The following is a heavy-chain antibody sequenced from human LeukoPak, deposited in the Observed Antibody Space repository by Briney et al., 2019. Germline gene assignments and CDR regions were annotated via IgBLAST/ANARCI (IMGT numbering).Heavy chain of an antibody. CDR1: GGSISNYF. J-gene: IGHJ4*02. CDR2: IYSSGST. Sequence: SEALPLTCSVSGGSISNYFWTWIRQPPGKGLEWIGYIYSSGSTYYNPSLKSRVTISVDTSKNRFSLKLSTVTAADTAVYYCARRPTGDPKFDYWGQGTLVTVSS. V-gene: IGHV4-59*08. D-gene: IGHD7-27*01. CDR3: ARRPTGDPKFDY.